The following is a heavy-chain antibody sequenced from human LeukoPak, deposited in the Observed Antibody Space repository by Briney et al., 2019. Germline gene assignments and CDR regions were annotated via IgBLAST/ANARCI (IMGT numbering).Heavy chain of an antibody. CDR1: GFTFSSYS. V-gene: IGHV3-48*04. D-gene: IGHD6-13*01. CDR2: ISSSSSTI. CDR3: ATRPYSSSWYYFDY. Sequence: PGGSLRLSCAASGFTFSSYSMNWVRQVPGKGLEWVSYISSSSSTIYYADSVKGRFTISRDNAKNSLYLQMNSLRAEDTAVYYCATRPYSSSWYYFDYWGQGTLVTVSS. J-gene: IGHJ4*02.